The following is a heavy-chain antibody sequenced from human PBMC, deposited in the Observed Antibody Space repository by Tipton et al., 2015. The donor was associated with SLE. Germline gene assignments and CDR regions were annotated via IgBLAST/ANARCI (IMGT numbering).Heavy chain of an antibody. J-gene: IGHJ4*02. CDR2: IFPSGTT. CDR1: GDSISSGAYA. V-gene: IGHV4-30-2*01. D-gene: IGHD3-3*01. Sequence: TLSLTCAVSGDSISSGAYAWSWLRQPPGKGLELIGYIFPSGTTTYHPSLKSRVTISVDRSKNQSSLNLNSVTAADTAVYYCATHPPYFWSGYSPYYFDYWGQGTLVTVSS. CDR3: ATHPPYFWSGYSPYYFDY.